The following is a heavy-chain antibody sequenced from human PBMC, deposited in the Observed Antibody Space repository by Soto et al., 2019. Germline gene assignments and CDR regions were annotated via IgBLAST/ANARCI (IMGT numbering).Heavy chain of an antibody. CDR3: AQSKMTYGEVIGDDAFDI. CDR1: GFSLTTTGVG. CDR2: IFWDEDR. J-gene: IGHJ3*02. V-gene: IGHV2-5*02. Sequence: QITLKETGPTLVNPTQTLTLTCTFSGFSLTTTGVGVGWIRQPPVLALVWIAVIFWDEDRRYTPSLTSRLTITKDTSKNQVVLIITNMDPVETATYFCAQSKMTYGEVIGDDAFDIWGQGTMVTVSS. D-gene: IGHD3-16*02.